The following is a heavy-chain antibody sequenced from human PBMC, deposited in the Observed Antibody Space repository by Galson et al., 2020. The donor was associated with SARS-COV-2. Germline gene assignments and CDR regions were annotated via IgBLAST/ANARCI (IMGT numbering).Heavy chain of an antibody. CDR3: ARGEVQTLDY. D-gene: IGHD1-1*01. CDR2: VIHIFDTS. Sequence: KISCKASGGTFSSYDINWVRQAPGQGLEWMGGVIHIFDTSKYAQKFQGRVTITADESTAYMELTSLRSEDTAVYFCARGEVQTLDYWGQGTLVTVSS. CDR1: GGTFSSYD. V-gene: IGHV1-69*01. J-gene: IGHJ4*02.